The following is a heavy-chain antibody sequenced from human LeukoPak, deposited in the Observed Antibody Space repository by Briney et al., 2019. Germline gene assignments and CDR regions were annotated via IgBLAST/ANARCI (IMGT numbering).Heavy chain of an antibody. Sequence: PGGSLRLSCAASGFTFSSYAMSWVRQAPGKGLEWVSAISGSGGSTYYADSVKGRFTISRDNSKNTLYLQMNSLRAEDTAVYYCAKAGLLWFGELSRPFDPWGQGTLVTVSS. J-gene: IGHJ5*02. CDR1: GFTFSSYA. V-gene: IGHV3-23*01. D-gene: IGHD3-10*01. CDR3: AKAGLLWFGELSRPFDP. CDR2: ISGSGGST.